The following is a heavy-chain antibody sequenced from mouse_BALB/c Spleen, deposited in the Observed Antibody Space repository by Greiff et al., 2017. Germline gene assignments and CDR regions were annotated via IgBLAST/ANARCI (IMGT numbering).Heavy chain of an antibody. V-gene: IGHV14-3*02. CDR2: IDPANGNT. Sequence: EVKVVESGAELVKPGASVKLSCTASGFNIKDTYMHWVKQRPEQGLEWIGRIDPANGNTKYDPKFQGKATITADTSSNTAYLQLSSLTSEDTAVYYCARWDGNVFAYWGQGTLVTVSA. CDR1: GFNIKDTY. J-gene: IGHJ3*01. D-gene: IGHD2-1*01. CDR3: ARWDGNVFAY.